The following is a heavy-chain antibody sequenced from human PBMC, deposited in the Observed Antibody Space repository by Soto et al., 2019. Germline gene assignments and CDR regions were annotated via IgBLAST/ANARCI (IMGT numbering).Heavy chain of an antibody. Sequence: EVQLVESGGGVVQPGGSLRLSCAASGFTFSSYSMNWVRQAPGKGLEWVSYISSSSSNIYYADSVKGRFTISRDNDKNSLYLQMNSLRDEDTAVYYCARDPYGSGSYYNSAFDIWGQGTMVTVSS. CDR2: ISSSSSNI. CDR3: ARDPYGSGSYYNSAFDI. CDR1: GFTFSSYS. V-gene: IGHV3-48*02. J-gene: IGHJ3*02. D-gene: IGHD3-10*01.